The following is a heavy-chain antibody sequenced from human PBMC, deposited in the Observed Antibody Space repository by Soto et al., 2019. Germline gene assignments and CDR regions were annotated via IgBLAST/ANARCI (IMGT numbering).Heavy chain of an antibody. CDR3: AKDRGLNYQDTTGYQDY. CDR1: GLTFSSYG. D-gene: IGHD3-22*01. Sequence: QVQLVESGGGVVQPGRSLRLSCAASGLTFSSYGMHWVRQAPGKGLEWVALILNDGSNKYYADSVKGRFTISRDNSKRTLYLQMNSMRAEDAAVYYCAKDRGLNYQDTTGYQDYWGQGTLVTVSS. V-gene: IGHV3-30*18. CDR2: ILNDGSNK. J-gene: IGHJ4*02.